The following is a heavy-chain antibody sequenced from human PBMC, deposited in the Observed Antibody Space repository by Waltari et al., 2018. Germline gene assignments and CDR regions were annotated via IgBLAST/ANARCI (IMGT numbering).Heavy chain of an antibody. J-gene: IGHJ4*02. CDR1: GFTFSSYS. D-gene: IGHD3-22*01. V-gene: IGHV3-48*04. Sequence: EVQLVESGGGLVQPGGSLRLSCAASGFTFSSYSMNWVRQAPGKGREWVSYISSSSSTIYYADSVKGRFTISRDNAKNSLYLQMNSRRAEDTAVYYCARDGPRADYYDSSGYYPSDYWGQGTLVTVSS. CDR3: ARDGPRADYYDSSGYYPSDY. CDR2: ISSSSSTI.